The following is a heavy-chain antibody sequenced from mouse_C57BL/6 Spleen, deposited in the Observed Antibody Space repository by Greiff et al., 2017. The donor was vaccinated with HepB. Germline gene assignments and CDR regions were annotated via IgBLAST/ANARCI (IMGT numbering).Heavy chain of an antibody. Sequence: VQLQQSGTVLSRPGASVKMSCKTSGYTFTSYWMHWVKQRPGQGLEWIGAIFPGNSDTSYNQKFKGKAKLTAVTTASTAYMELSSQTNEDAAVYYCAREELLDYWGQGTTLTVSS. V-gene: IGHV1-5*01. J-gene: IGHJ2*01. CDR1: GYTFTSYW. CDR2: IFPGNSDT. CDR3: AREELLDY.